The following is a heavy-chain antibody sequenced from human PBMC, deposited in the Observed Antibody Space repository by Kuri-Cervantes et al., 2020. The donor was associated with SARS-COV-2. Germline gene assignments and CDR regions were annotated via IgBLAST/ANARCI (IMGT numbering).Heavy chain of an antibody. J-gene: IGHJ5*02. CDR3: ARDRGIVVVPAAIWFDP. Sequence: LSLTCAASGFTFSSYWTSWVRQAPGKGLEWVANIKQDGSEKYYVDSVKGRFTISRDNAKNSLYLQMNSLRAEDTAVYYCARDRGIVVVPAAIWFDPWGQGTPVTVSS. D-gene: IGHD2-2*01. CDR1: GFTFSSYW. V-gene: IGHV3-7*01. CDR2: IKQDGSEK.